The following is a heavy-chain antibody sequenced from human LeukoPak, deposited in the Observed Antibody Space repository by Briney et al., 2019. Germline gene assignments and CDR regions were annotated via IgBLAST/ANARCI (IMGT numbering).Heavy chain of an antibody. D-gene: IGHD6-6*01. V-gene: IGHV4-4*07. CDR2: IYTSGST. CDR1: GGSISSYY. Sequence: SETLSLTCTVSGGSISSYYWSWIRQPAGKGLEWIGRIYTSGSTNYNPSLKSRVTISVDTSKNQFSLKLSSVTAADTAVYYCARDLQQLVPYYYYMDVWGKGTTVTVSS. CDR3: ARDLQQLVPYYYYMDV. J-gene: IGHJ6*03.